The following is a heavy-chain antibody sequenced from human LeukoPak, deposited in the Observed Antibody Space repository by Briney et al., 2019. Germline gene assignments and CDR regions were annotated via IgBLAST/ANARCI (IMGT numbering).Heavy chain of an antibody. CDR3: ARAPLHVVMYHYFDY. V-gene: IGHV3-7*01. CDR2: IKEDGSER. J-gene: IGHJ4*02. D-gene: IGHD3-16*01. CDR1: GFTFSRFW. Sequence: GGSLRLSCAASGFTFSRFWMNWVRQSPGKGLEWVANIKEDGSERYYGDSVRGRFTISRDNAKNSLYVQMNSLRAEDTALYYCARAPLHVVMYHYFDYWGQGTLVTVSS.